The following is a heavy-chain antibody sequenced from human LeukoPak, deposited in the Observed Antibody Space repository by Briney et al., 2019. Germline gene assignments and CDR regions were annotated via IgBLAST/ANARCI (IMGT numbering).Heavy chain of an antibody. CDR2: IRNDESNK. CDR1: GFTFSSYG. CDR3: AKAPGSGNEVYYYYYMDV. J-gene: IGHJ6*03. D-gene: IGHD3-10*01. V-gene: IGHV3-30*02. Sequence: GGSLRLSCAASGFTFSSYGMHWVREAPGKGLEWVAFIRNDESNKYYADSVKGRFTISRDNSKSTLYLQMNSLRAEDTAVYYCAKAPGSGNEVYYYYYMDVWGKGTTVTVSS.